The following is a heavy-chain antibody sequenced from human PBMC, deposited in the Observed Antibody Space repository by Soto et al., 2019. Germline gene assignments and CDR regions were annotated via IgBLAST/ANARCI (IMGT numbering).Heavy chain of an antibody. D-gene: IGHD4-17*01. CDR1: GAFISSYF. J-gene: IGHJ4*02. V-gene: IGHV4-59*01. CDR3: VRAAHYNDYVFDY. CDR2: IYHTGST. Sequence: QVQLQESGPGLVKPSETLSLTCTVSGAFISSYFWSWIRQTPGKGLEWIGYIYHTGSTKKNPSLESRVTISIDTSRNQFSLKLSSMTAADTAVFYCVRAAHYNDYVFDYWGQGILVTVSS.